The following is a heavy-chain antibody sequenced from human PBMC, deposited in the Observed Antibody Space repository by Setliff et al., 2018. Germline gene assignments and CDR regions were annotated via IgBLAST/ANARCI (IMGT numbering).Heavy chain of an antibody. CDR3: ARGVVNWAAFNI. J-gene: IGHJ3*02. CDR2: IIPVLDTT. CDR1: GGSFSSYA. D-gene: IGHD3-16*01. Sequence: SVKVSCKVSGGSFSSYAISWVRQAPGQGPEWLGRIIPVLDTTDYSPRFQDRLTITADEPSRTVNMELHSLRSEDTALYYCARGVVNWAAFNIWGQGTMVTVSS. V-gene: IGHV1-69*11.